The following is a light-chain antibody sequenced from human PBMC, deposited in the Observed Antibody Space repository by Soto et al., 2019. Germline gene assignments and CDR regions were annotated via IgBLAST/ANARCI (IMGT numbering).Light chain of an antibody. CDR1: QSISSW. Sequence: IHMTQSPSTLSSSLLYRFTITCRASQSISSWLAWYQQKPGKAPKLLIYDASSLESGVPSRFSGSGSGTEFTLTISSLQTDDFATYYCQQYNSYWTFGQGTKVDI. V-gene: IGKV1-5*01. CDR3: QQYNSYWT. CDR2: DAS. J-gene: IGKJ1*01.